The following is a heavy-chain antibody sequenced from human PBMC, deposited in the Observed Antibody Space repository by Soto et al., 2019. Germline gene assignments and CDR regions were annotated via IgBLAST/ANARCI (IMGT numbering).Heavy chain of an antibody. D-gene: IGHD4-17*01. CDR3: VGHLVGYGDYLVGMDV. Sequence: GESLKISCKGSGYSFTSYWISWVRQMPGKGLEWMGRIDPSDSYTNYSPSFQGHVTIPADKSISTAYLQWSSLKASDTAMYYCVGHLVGYGDYLVGMDVWGQGTTVTVSS. CDR2: IDPSDSYT. CDR1: GYSFTSYW. J-gene: IGHJ6*02. V-gene: IGHV5-10-1*01.